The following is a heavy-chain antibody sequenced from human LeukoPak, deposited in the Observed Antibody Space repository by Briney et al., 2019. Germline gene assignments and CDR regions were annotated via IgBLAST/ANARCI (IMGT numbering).Heavy chain of an antibody. Sequence: GGSLRLSCAASGFTFSSYSMNWVRQAPGKGLEWVSSISSSGSYIYYADSVKGRFTISRDNAKNSLYLQMNSLRAEDTAVYYCARQSKNPIQLWLLGHFDYWGQGTLVTVSS. J-gene: IGHJ4*02. V-gene: IGHV3-21*04. CDR1: GFTFSSYS. CDR3: ARQSKNPIQLWLLGHFDY. D-gene: IGHD5-18*01. CDR2: ISSSGSYI.